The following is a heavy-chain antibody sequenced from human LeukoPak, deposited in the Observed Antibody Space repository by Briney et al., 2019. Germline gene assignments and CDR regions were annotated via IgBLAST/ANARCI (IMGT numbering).Heavy chain of an antibody. CDR1: GFTFSSYG. V-gene: IGHV3-21*01. CDR3: ARNKINTVTTGWYFDL. J-gene: IGHJ2*01. Sequence: GGSLRLYCAASGFTFSSYGMNWVRQAPGKGLEWVSFVSIGGSFIYYADSVKGRFTISRDDAKNSLYPQMNSLTAEDTAEYYCARNKINTVTTGWYFDLWGRGTLVSVSS. D-gene: IGHD4-17*01. CDR2: VSIGGSFI.